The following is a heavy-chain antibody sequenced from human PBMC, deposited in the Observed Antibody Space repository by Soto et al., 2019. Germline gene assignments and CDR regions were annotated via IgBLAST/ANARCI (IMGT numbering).Heavy chain of an antibody. CDR1: GYTFTDYG. CDR2: INPDNGNT. J-gene: IGHJ5*02. Sequence: ASVKVCCKASGYTFTDYGISWVRQAPGQRLESMGWINPDNGNTKSSQKFQDRVIITRDTSASTAYMDLSSLRSEDTAVYYCARGIATGQLDPWGQGTLVTVSS. V-gene: IGHV1-3*01. D-gene: IGHD2-15*01. CDR3: ARGIATGQLDP.